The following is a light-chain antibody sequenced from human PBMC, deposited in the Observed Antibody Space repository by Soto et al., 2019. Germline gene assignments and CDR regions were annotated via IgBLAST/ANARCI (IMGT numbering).Light chain of an antibody. J-gene: IGLJ2*01. CDR1: SSDVGTYNY. Sequence: QSALIQPRSVSGSPGQSVTISCTGTSSDVGTYNYVSWYQQHPGKAPKLMIYEVSDRPSGISSRFSGSKSGNTASLTISGLQPEDGADYYCASFTFRNSWVFGGGTK. CDR3: ASFTFRNSWV. V-gene: IGLV2-11*01. CDR2: EVS.